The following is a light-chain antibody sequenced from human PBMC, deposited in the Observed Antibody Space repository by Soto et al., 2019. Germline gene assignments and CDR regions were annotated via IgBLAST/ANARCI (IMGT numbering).Light chain of an antibody. CDR3: QQYNNLPRT. J-gene: IGKJ1*01. CDR1: QSVSSN. CDR2: GAS. Sequence: EIGMPQSPATLSVSPGERATLSCRASQSVSSNLAWYQQKPGQAPRLLIYGASTRATGIPARFSGSGSGTEFTLTISSLQSEDFAVYYCQQYNNLPRTFGQGTKVDIK. V-gene: IGKV3-15*01.